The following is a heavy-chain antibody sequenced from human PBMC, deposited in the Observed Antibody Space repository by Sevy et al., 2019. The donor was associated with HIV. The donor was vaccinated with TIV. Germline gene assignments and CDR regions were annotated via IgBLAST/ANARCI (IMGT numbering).Heavy chain of an antibody. D-gene: IGHD1-26*01. J-gene: IGHJ4*02. V-gene: IGHV3-33*01. CDR1: GFTFSSYG. CDR2: IWYDGSNK. Sequence: GGSLRLSCAASGFTFSSYGMHWVRQAPGKGLEWVAVIWYDGSNKYYADSVKGRFTISRDNSKNTLYLQMNSLRAEDTAVYYCVRDLSWEPGMIDYWGQGTLVTVSS. CDR3: VRDLSWEPGMIDY.